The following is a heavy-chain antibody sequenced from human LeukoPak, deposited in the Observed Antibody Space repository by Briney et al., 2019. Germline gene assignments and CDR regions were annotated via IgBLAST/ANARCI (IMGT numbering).Heavy chain of an antibody. CDR1: LDSMTDYY. V-gene: IGHV4-4*09. CDR3: VASYATSSGIDH. Sequence: KSSETLSLTCNVSLDSMTDYYWSWIRQSPGGGLEWIGYIYKRVATNYLPSLRSRVTISVDKSKWQVFLRLTSVTAADTALYYCVASYATSSGIDHWGQGTLVTVSS. CDR2: IYKRVAT. D-gene: IGHD2/OR15-2a*01. J-gene: IGHJ4*02.